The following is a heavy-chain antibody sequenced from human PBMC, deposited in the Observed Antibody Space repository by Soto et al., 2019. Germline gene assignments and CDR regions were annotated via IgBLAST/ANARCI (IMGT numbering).Heavy chain of an antibody. J-gene: IGHJ4*02. Sequence: TSVKLSCKDSGGAFSSNAISWVRQAPGQGLEWMGGIIPIFGTANYAQKFQGRVTITADESTSTAYMELSSLRSEDTAVYYCARSNVPNYYFDYWGQGTLVTVSS. CDR3: ARSNVPNYYFDY. D-gene: IGHD2-8*01. CDR1: GGAFSSNA. V-gene: IGHV1-69*13. CDR2: IIPIFGTA.